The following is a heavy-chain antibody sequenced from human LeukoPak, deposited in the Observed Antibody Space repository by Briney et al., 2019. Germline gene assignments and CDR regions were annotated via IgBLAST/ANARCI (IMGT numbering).Heavy chain of an antibody. CDR1: GGSISSGGYS. CDR3: ARVPQRRGSVVRGVFPYPNDAFDI. J-gene: IGHJ3*02. Sequence: NASETLSLTCAVSGGSISSGGYSWSWIRQPPGKGLEWIGEINHSGSTNYNPSLKSRVTISVDTSKNQFSLKLSSVTAADTAVYYCARVPQRRGSVVRGVFPYPNDAFDIWGQGTMVTVSS. V-gene: IGHV4-34*01. CDR2: INHSGST. D-gene: IGHD3-10*01.